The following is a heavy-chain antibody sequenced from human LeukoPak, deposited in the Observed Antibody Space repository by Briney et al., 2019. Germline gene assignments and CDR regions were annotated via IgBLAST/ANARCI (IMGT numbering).Heavy chain of an antibody. V-gene: IGHV3-48*01. CDR2: ISTTSSTI. J-gene: IGHJ4*02. Sequence: GGSLRLSCAASGFTFSDYTMSWVRQAPGKGVEWVSYISTTSSTIYYADSVKGRFTVSRDNDKNSQYLQMNSLRAEDTAVYYCARDNRDFWSGYYYFDYWGQGSLVTVSS. D-gene: IGHD3-3*01. CDR3: ARDNRDFWSGYYYFDY. CDR1: GFTFSDYT.